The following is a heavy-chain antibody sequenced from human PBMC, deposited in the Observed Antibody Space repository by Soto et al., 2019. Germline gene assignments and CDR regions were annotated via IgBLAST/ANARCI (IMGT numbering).Heavy chain of an antibody. CDR3: ARVGWLQLRGAFDF. J-gene: IGHJ3*01. CDR2: IGSSGAYI. Sequence: GGSLRLSCAASGSSFSSYSMNWVRQAPGKGLEWVSSIGSSGAYINYSDSVKGRFTISRDNAKNSLYLQMNSLRAEDTAMYYCARVGWLQLRGAFDFWGQGTMVTVSS. D-gene: IGHD5-12*01. V-gene: IGHV3-21*01. CDR1: GSSFSSYS.